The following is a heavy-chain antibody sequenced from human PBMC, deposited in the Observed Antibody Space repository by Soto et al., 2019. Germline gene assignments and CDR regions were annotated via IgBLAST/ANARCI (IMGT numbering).Heavy chain of an antibody. V-gene: IGHV5-10-1*01. CDR1: GYSFTSYW. D-gene: IGHD4-4*01. CDR3: ARQDYSNFPLDY. Sequence: GESLKISCKGSGYSFTSYWISWVRQMPGKGLEWMGRIYPSDSYTNYSPSFQGHVTISADKSISTAYLQWSSLKASDTAMYYCARQDYSNFPLDYWGQGTLVTVSS. J-gene: IGHJ4*02. CDR2: IYPSDSYT.